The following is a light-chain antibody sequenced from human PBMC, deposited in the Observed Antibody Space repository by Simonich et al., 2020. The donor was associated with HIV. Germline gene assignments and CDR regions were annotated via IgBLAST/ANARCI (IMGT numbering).Light chain of an antibody. V-gene: IGLV8-61*01. CDR3: VLYMGSGIWV. Sequence: QTVVTQEPSFSVSPGGTVTLTCGLSSGSVSTSYYPSWYQQTPGQAPRTVIYSTNTRSSGVPDRFSGSILGNKAALTSTGAQADDESDYYCVLYMGSGIWVFGGGTKLTVL. CDR1: SGSVSTSYY. J-gene: IGLJ3*02. CDR2: STN.